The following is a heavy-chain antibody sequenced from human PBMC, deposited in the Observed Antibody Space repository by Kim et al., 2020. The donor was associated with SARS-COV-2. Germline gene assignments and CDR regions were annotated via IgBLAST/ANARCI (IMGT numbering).Heavy chain of an antibody. V-gene: IGHV3-7*01. Sequence: GGSLRLSCAASGFTFSSYWMSWVRQAPGKGLEWVANIKQDGSEKYYVDSVKGRFTISRDNAKNSLYLQMNSLRAEDTAVYYCARPKGVSGSYYLYYYGMDVWGQGTTVTVSS. CDR1: GFTFSSYW. D-gene: IGHD1-26*01. J-gene: IGHJ6*02. CDR2: IKQDGSEK. CDR3: ARPKGVSGSYYLYYYGMDV.